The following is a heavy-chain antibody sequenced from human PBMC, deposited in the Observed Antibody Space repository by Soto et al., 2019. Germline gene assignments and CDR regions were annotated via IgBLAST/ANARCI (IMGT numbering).Heavy chain of an antibody. CDR2: ISYDGSNK. D-gene: IGHD3-3*01. V-gene: IGHV3-30*18. Sequence: GGSLRLSCAASGFTFSSYGMHWVRQAPGKGLEWVAVISYDGSNKYYADSVKGRFTISRDNSKNTLYLQMNSLRAEDTAVYYCAKDQYYDFWSGYYRYYYYGMDVWGQGTTVTVSS. CDR1: GFTFSSYG. J-gene: IGHJ6*02. CDR3: AKDQYYDFWSGYYRYYYYGMDV.